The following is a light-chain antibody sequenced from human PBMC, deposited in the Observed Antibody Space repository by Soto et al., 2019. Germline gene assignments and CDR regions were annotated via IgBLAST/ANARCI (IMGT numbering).Light chain of an antibody. CDR3: QQYNNFPYT. CDR2: AAS. V-gene: IGKV1-8*01. J-gene: IGKJ2*01. CDR1: QGISSY. Sequence: ATRMTQSPSSLSTSTGDRVTITCRVSQGISSYLAWYQQKSGKAPKLLIYAASTLQSGVPSRFSGSGSGTDFTLTISSLQSEDFATYYCQQYNNFPYTFGQGTKLEIK.